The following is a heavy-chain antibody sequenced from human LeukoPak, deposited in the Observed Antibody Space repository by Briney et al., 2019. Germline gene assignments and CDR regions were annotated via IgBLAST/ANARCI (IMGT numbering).Heavy chain of an antibody. CDR2: IYHSGST. CDR3: AGEGASITIFGVVIYDAFDI. J-gene: IGHJ3*02. Sequence: SETLSLTCAVSGGSISSSNWWSWVRQPPGKGLEWIGEIYHSGSTNYNPSLKSRVTISVDTSKNQFSLKLSSVTAADTAVYYCAGEGASITIFGVVIYDAFDIWGQGTMVTVSS. CDR1: GGSISSSNW. D-gene: IGHD3-3*01. V-gene: IGHV4-4*02.